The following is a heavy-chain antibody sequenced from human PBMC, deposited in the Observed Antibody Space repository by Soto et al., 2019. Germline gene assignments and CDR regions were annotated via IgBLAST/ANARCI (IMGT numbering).Heavy chain of an antibody. J-gene: IGHJ5*02. D-gene: IGHD4-17*01. CDR3: ARGINYGDYSRWFAP. CDR2: MNPNSGNT. CDR1: GYTFTSYE. Sequence: ASVKLSCKASGYTFTSYEINWVRQATGQGFEYLGWMNPNSGNTGYVKKFQGRVTMTRDTSMSTAYMELSSLQSEDTAVYYCARGINYGDYSRWFAPGAPETLVTVSS. V-gene: IGHV1-8*01.